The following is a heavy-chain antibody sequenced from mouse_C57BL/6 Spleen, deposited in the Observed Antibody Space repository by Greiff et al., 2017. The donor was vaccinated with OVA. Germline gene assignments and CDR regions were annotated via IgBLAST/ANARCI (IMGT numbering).Heavy chain of an antibody. Sequence: VQLQQSGAELVKPGASVKLSCKASGYTFTSYWMHWVKQRPGQGLEWIGMIHPNSGGTNYNEKFKSKATLTVDKSSSTAYMQLSSLTSEDSAVYYCAREAFSLYVACWGQGTTLTVSS. CDR3: AREAFSLYVAC. CDR2: IHPNSGGT. CDR1: GYTFTSYW. D-gene: IGHD3-2*02. V-gene: IGHV1-64*01. J-gene: IGHJ2*01.